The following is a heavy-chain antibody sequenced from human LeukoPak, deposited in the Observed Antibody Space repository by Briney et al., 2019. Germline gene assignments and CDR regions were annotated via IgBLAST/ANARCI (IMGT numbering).Heavy chain of an antibody. CDR3: ARDLSNYGSGEWGQENRKTYNWFDP. D-gene: IGHD3-10*01. J-gene: IGHJ5*02. CDR2: IYYSGHT. CDR1: GGSINSYY. V-gene: IGHV4-59*01. Sequence: SETLSLTCTVSGGSINSYYWSWIRQPPGKGLEWIGYIYYSGHTNYNPSLNSRVTMSVDTSQNQFSLKLTSVTAADTAMYFCARDLSNYGSGEWGQENRKTYNWFDPWGQGTLVTVSP.